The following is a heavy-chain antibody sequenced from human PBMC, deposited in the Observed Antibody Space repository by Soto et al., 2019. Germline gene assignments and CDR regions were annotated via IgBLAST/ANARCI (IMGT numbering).Heavy chain of an antibody. CDR3: ARKPYGDYYYYGMVV. V-gene: IGHV5-10-1*01. CDR1: GYSFTSYW. CDR2: IDPSDSYT. J-gene: IGHJ6*02. D-gene: IGHD4-17*01. Sequence: GESLKISCKGSGYSFTSYWISWVRQMPGKGLEWMGRIDPSDSYTNYSPSFQGHVTISADKSISTAYLQWSSLKASDTAMYYCARKPYGDYYYYGMVVWGPGTTVTVFS.